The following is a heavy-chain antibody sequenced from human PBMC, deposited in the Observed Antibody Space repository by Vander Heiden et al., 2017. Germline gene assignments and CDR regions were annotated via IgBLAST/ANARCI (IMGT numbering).Heavy chain of an antibody. V-gene: IGHV4-38-2*02. CDR2: IYHSGRT. CDR1: GYSIRSGYY. Sequence: QVQLQESGPGLVKPSETLSLTCAVSGYSIRSGYYWGWIGQPPGKGLEWIGSIYHSGRTYYNPSLKSRVTISVDTSKNQFSLKLSSVTAADTAVYYCARDRRRSAAAGTTAPYYYYGMDVWGQGTTVTVSS. J-gene: IGHJ6*02. CDR3: ARDRRRSAAAGTTAPYYYYGMDV. D-gene: IGHD6-13*01.